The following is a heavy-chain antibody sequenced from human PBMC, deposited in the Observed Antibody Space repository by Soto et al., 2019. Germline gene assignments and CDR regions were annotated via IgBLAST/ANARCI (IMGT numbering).Heavy chain of an antibody. CDR2: ISYDRSNK. V-gene: IGHV3-30*18. D-gene: IGHD6-13*01. J-gene: IGHJ4*02. CDR1: GFTFSSFA. CDR3: AKDVFNIAAGGHFDY. Sequence: QVQLVESGGGVVQPGRSLRLSCAVSGFTFSSFAMHWVRQAPGKGLEWVAVISYDRSNKYYADSVQGRFTISRDNSKNTRYLQMNSLRAEDTAVYYCAKDVFNIAAGGHFDYWGQGTLVTVSS.